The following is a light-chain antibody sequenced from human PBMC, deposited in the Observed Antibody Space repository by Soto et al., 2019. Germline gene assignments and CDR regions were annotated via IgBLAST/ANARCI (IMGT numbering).Light chain of an antibody. CDR2: RNN. CDR3: AAWDDSLSVVV. CDR1: SSNIGSNY. V-gene: IGLV1-47*01. J-gene: IGLJ2*01. Sequence: QAVVPQAPSASETPGQRVTISCSGSSSNIGSNYVHWYQHLPGTAPKLLIYRNNQRPSGVPDRFSGSKSGTSASLAISGFLSEDEADYYCAAWDDSLSVVVFGGGTKLTVL.